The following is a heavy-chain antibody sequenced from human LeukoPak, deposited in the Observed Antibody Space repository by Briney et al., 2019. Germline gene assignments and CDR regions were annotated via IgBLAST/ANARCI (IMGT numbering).Heavy chain of an antibody. CDR1: GFTFSSYW. CDR3: ARDSSTMIVAPDAFDI. V-gene: IGHV3-7*01. J-gene: IGHJ3*02. CDR2: IKQDGSEK. Sequence: GGSLRLSCAASGFTFSSYWMSWVRQAPGKGLEWVANIKQDGSEKNYVDSVKGRFTISRDNAKNSLYLQMNSLRAEDTAVYYCARDSSTMIVAPDAFDIWGQGTMVTVSS. D-gene: IGHD3-22*01.